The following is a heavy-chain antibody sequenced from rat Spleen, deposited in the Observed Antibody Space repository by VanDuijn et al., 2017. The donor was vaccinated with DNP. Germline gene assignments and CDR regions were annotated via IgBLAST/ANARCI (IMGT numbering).Heavy chain of an antibody. CDR1: GFSLSDYY. J-gene: IGHJ2*01. CDR2: ISYDGGTT. Sequence: EVQLVESGGGLVQPGGPLRLSCSASGFSLSDYYMAWVRQTPTKGLEWVAYISYDGGTTYSGDSVKGRFTISRDDATNFLYLQMNRLTSEDMATYYCARHVLPFWVWDSWGQGVLVIVSS. D-gene: IGHD1-7*01. CDR3: ARHVLPFWVWDS. V-gene: IGHV5-22*01.